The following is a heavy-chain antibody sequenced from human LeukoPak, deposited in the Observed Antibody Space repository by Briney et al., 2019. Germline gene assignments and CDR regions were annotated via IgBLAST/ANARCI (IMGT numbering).Heavy chain of an antibody. Sequence: ETLSLTCTVSGGSISSSSYYWGWIRQPPGKGLERIGSIYYSGSTYYNPSLKSRVTISVDTSKNQFSLNLSSVTAADTAVYYCARGVARSSKFHFSYYFDYWGQGTLVTVSS. D-gene: IGHD6-6*01. CDR2: IYYSGST. J-gene: IGHJ4*02. V-gene: IGHV4-39*07. CDR3: ARGVARSSKFHFSYYFDY. CDR1: GGSISSSSYY.